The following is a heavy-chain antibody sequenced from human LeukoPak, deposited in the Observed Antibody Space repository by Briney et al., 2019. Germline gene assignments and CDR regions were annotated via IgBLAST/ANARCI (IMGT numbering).Heavy chain of an antibody. CDR1: GFTFDDYA. V-gene: IGHV3-9*01. D-gene: IGHD6-19*01. CDR3: AKDSPYSSLDY. CDR2: ISWNSGSI. J-gene: IGHJ4*02. Sequence: GGSLRLSCAASGFTFDDYAMHWVRQAPGKGLEWVSGISWNSGSIGYADSVKGRFTISRDNAKNSLYLQMNSLRAEDTALYYCAKDSPYSSLDYWGQGTLVTVSS.